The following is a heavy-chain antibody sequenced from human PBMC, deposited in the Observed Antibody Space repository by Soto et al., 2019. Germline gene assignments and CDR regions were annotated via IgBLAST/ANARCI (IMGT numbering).Heavy chain of an antibody. CDR2: ISSDGITI. V-gene: IGHV3-74*01. Sequence: LRLSCAASGFTFSNCWMHWVRQPPGKGLVWVALISSDGITISYADSVKGRFTISRDNAKNTLYLQMNSLRAEDTAVYFCVRDTMRASAAASLDYWGQGTQVTVSS. J-gene: IGHJ4*02. D-gene: IGHD6-13*01. CDR3: VRDTMRASAAASLDY. CDR1: GFTFSNCW.